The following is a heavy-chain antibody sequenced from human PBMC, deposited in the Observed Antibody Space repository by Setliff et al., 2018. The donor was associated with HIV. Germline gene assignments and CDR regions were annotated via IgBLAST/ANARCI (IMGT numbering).Heavy chain of an antibody. CDR1: GGSFSGYY. CDR2: TNHRGDT. D-gene: IGHD1-1*01. CDR3: ARDGSRTTGATGYYYGLDV. J-gene: IGHJ6*02. V-gene: IGHV4-34*01. Sequence: SETLSLTCAVYGGSFSGYYWTWIRQPPGKGLEWIGDTNHRGDTKYNPSLRSRVIISVDKSKNQFSLRLSSVTAADTAVYYCARDGSRTTGATGYYYGLDVWGQGTTVTVSS.